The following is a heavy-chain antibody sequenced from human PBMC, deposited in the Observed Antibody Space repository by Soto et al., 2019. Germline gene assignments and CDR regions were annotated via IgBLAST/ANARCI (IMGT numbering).Heavy chain of an antibody. CDR1: GGTFSSYR. J-gene: IGHJ4*02. D-gene: IGHD6-13*01. Sequence: SVKVSCKASGGTFSSYRFNWVRQARGQGLEWLGGIVPIYRTADYAQKFQGRVTITADESTRTVYMELSSLKSQDMALYYCARDSGAKLSSSWGQGTLVTVSS. V-gene: IGHV1-69*13. CDR2: IVPIYRTA. CDR3: ARDSGAKLSSS.